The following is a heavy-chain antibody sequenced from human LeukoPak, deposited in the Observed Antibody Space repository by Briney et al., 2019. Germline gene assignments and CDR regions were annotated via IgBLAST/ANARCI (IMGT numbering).Heavy chain of an antibody. CDR2: ISGSGGST. D-gene: IGHD4-17*01. Sequence: GGSLRLSCAASGFTFSSYAMSWVRQAPGKGLEWVSAISGSGGSTYYADSVKGRFTISRDNSKNTPYLQMNSLRAEDTAVYYCATRYGDFPKAPHFDYWGQGTLVTVSS. V-gene: IGHV3-23*01. J-gene: IGHJ4*02. CDR1: GFTFSSYA. CDR3: ATRYGDFPKAPHFDY.